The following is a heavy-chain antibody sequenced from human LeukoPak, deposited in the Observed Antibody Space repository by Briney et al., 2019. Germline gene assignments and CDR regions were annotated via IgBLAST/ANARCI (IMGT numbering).Heavy chain of an antibody. CDR3: ARPYCSGGSCYSFSIDY. V-gene: IGHV5-51*01. Sequence: GESLKISCKGSGYSFTSYWIGWVRQMPGKGLEWMGIIYPGDSDTRYSPSFQGQVTISADKSISTAYLQWSSLKASDTAMYYCARPYCSGGSCYSFSIDYWGQGTLVTVSS. CDR1: GYSFTSYW. CDR2: IYPGDSDT. J-gene: IGHJ4*02. D-gene: IGHD2-15*01.